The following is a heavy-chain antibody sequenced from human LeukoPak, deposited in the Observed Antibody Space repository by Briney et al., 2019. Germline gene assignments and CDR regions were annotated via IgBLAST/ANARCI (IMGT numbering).Heavy chain of an antibody. V-gene: IGHV4-61*02. CDR3: AREYSSTWQTKDWFDP. Sequence: SETLSLTCSVSGDSISSARYYWSWIRQPAGKGLEWIGRIYTSGSTDYNPSLKSRVTISVDTSKNQFSLKLSSVTAADTAVYYCAREYSSTWQTKDWFDPWGQGTLVTVSS. CDR1: GDSISSARYY. CDR2: IYTSGST. J-gene: IGHJ5*02. D-gene: IGHD6-13*01.